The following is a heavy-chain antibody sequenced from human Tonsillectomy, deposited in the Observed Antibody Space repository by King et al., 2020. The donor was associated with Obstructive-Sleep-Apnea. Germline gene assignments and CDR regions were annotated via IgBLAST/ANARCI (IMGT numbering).Heavy chain of an antibody. D-gene: IGHD3-9*01. CDR1: GFTFSSYV. J-gene: IGHJ4*02. V-gene: IGHV3-23*04. CDR2: VRGSGDSI. CDR3: AKKPPSLTGLAY. Sequence: VQLVESGGGLVQPGGSLRLSCAASGFTFSSYVMSWVRQAPGKGLEWVSCVRGSGDSIYSADSVKGRFTISRDNSKNTLYLQMNSLRAEDTAVYFCAKKPPSLTGLAYWGQGTLVTVSS.